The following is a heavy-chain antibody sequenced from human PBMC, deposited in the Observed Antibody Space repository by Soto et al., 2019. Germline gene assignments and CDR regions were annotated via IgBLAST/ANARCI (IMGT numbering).Heavy chain of an antibody. CDR2: IDNNADST. CDR3: AKGPYSGYDSYWVFDL. J-gene: IGHJ2*01. CDR1: GFTFSSYA. V-gene: IGHV3-23*01. Sequence: EVQLLESGGGLVQPGRSLRLSCAASGFTFSSYAMSWVRQAPGKGLEWVSSIDNNADSTYYADSVKGRFTISRDNSKHTLYLQMNSLRAEDTAVFYCAKGPYSGYDSYWVFDLWGRGTLVTVSS. D-gene: IGHD5-12*01.